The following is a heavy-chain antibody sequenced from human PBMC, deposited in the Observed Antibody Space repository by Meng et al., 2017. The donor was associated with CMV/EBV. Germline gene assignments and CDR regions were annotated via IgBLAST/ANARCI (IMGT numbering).Heavy chain of an antibody. CDR3: ARDYSGIAARPGFDP. CDR1: GYTFTSYG. CDR2: IIPIFGTA. D-gene: IGHD6-6*01. Sequence: QVQLVQSGAEVKKPGASVKVSCKASGYTFTSYGISWVRQAPGQGLEWMGWIIPIFGTANYAQKFQGRVTITADESTSTAYMELSSLRSEDTAVYYCARDYSGIAARPGFDPWGQGTLVTVSS. J-gene: IGHJ5*02. V-gene: IGHV1-69*13.